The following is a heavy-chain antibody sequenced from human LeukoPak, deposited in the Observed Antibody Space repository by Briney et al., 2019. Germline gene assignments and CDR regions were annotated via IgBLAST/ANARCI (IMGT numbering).Heavy chain of an antibody. CDR3: ARPPYYDFWSGYYPYYYGMDV. J-gene: IGHJ6*02. D-gene: IGHD3-3*01. CDR2: ISSSSSYI. V-gene: IGHV3-21*01. Sequence: SGGSLRLSCAASGFTFSSYAMHWVRQAPGKGLEWVSSISSSSSYIYYADSVKGRFTISRDNAKNSLYLQMNSLRAEDTAVYYCARPPYYDFWSGYYPYYYGMDVWGQGTTVTVSS. CDR1: GFTFSSYA.